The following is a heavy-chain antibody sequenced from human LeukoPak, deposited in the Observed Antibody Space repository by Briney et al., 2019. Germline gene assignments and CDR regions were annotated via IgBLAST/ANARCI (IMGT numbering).Heavy chain of an antibody. CDR1: GLSLSTYA. Sequence: GGSLRLSCAASGLSLSTYAMSWVRQAPGKGLEWVSSISDSGEKTYYADSVQGRFTISRDDSSNTLNLQMNSLRAEDSAVYYCAKGKATRGTSWFDPWGQGTLVIVSS. V-gene: IGHV3-23*01. J-gene: IGHJ5*02. D-gene: IGHD2-15*01. CDR3: AKGKATRGTSWFDP. CDR2: ISDSGEKT.